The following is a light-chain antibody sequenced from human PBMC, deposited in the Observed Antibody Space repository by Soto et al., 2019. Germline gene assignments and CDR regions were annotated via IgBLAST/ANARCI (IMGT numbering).Light chain of an antibody. CDR1: QSVSSNY. CDR3: QHYNSYSEA. V-gene: IGKV3-20*01. Sequence: EIVLTQSPGTLSLSPGERVTLPCRASQSVSSNYLAWHQQKPGQAPRLLIYNASSRATGIPDRFSGSGSGTDFTLTISSLQPDDFATYYCQHYNSYSEAFGQGTKVDIK. J-gene: IGKJ1*01. CDR2: NAS.